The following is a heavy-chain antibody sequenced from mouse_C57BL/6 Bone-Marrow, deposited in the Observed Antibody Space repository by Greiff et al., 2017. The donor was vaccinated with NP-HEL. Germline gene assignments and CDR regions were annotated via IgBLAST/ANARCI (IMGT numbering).Heavy chain of an antibody. CDR1: GFTFSSYT. V-gene: IGHV5-9*01. J-gene: IGHJ4*01. D-gene: IGHD1-1*01. Sequence: EVKLVESGGGLVKPGGSLKLSCAASGFTFSSYTMSWVRQTPEKRLEWVATISGGGGNTYYPDSVKGRFTISRDNAKNTLYLQMSSLRSEDTALYYCARHGGSSYGNYYAMDYWGQGTSVTVSS. CDR2: ISGGGGNT. CDR3: ARHGGSSYGNYYAMDY.